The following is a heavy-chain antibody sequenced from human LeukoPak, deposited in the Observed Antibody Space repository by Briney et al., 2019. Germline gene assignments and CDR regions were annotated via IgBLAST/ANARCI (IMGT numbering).Heavy chain of an antibody. CDR3: ARDRSGWYYFDY. V-gene: IGHV3-48*03. Sequence: GGSLRLSCAASGFTFSSYAMNWVRQAPGKGLEWVSYISTSGSSIYYADSAKGRFTMSRDNAKNSLFLEMNSLGAEDTAVYYCARDRSGWYYFDYWGQGVLVTVSS. D-gene: IGHD6-19*01. CDR2: ISTSGSSI. J-gene: IGHJ4*02. CDR1: GFTFSSYA.